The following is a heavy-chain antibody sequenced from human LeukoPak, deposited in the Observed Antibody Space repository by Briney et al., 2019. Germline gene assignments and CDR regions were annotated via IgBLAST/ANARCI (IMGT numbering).Heavy chain of an antibody. CDR1: GFTFSSYG. CDR3: AKDVYYYDSSGLFDY. D-gene: IGHD3-22*01. CDR2: ISYDGSNK. Sequence: GGSLRLSCAASGFTFSSYGMHWVRQAPGKGLEWVAVISYDGSNKYYADSVKGLFTISRDNSKNTLYLQMNSLRAEDTAVYYCAKDVYYYDSSGLFDYWGQGTLVTVSS. J-gene: IGHJ4*02. V-gene: IGHV3-30*18.